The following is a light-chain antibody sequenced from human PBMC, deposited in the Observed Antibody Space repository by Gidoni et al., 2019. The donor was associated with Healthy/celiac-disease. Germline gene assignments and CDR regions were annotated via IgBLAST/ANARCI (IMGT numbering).Light chain of an antibody. CDR2: KAS. CDR3: QHYGSLWT. Sequence: DIQMTQSPSTLSASVGDRVTITCRASQSISDWLAWYQQKPGEAPNLLIYKASRLESGVPSRFSGSGSGTEFALTISSLQPNDLATYYCQHYGSLWTFGQXTKVEIK. CDR1: QSISDW. J-gene: IGKJ1*01. V-gene: IGKV1-5*03.